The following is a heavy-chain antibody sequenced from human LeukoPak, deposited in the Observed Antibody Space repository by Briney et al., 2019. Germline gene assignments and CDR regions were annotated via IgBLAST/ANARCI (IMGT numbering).Heavy chain of an antibody. D-gene: IGHD2-15*01. V-gene: IGHV4-30-2*01. J-gene: IGHJ4*02. Sequence: SQTLSLTCTVSSGSISSGGYYWSWIRQPPGKGLEWIGYIYHSGSTYYNPSLKSRVTISVDRSKNQFSLKLSSVTAADTAVYYCARVGGYCSGESCFDYWGQGTLVTVSS. CDR3: ARVGGYCSGESCFDY. CDR1: SGSISSGGYY. CDR2: IYHSGST.